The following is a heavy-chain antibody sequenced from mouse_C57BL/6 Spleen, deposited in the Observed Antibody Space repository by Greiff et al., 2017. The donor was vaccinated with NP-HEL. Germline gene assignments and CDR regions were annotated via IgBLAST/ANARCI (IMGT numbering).Heavy chain of an antibody. J-gene: IGHJ2*01. V-gene: IGHV5-4*01. CDR3: ARDRDGNYVGYYFDY. CDR2: ISDGGSYT. CDR1: GFTFSSYA. D-gene: IGHD2-1*01. Sequence: EVQLVESGGGLVKPGGSLKLSCAASGFTFSSYAMSWVRQTPEKRLAWVATISDGGSYTYYPDNVKGRFTISRDNAKNNLYLQMSHLKAEDTAMYYCARDRDGNYVGYYFDYWGQGTTLTVSS.